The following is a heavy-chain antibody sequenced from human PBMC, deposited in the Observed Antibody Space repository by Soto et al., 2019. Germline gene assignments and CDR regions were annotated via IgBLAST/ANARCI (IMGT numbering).Heavy chain of an antibody. V-gene: IGHV1-18*01. J-gene: IGHJ6*02. Sequence: ASVKVSCNASGYTFTSYGISWVRQAPGQGLEWMGWISAYNGNTNYAQKLQGRVTMTTDTSTSTAYMELRSLRSDDTAVYYCARGGPRAARPQGHYYFYGKDVWVQGTKFTVS. CDR3: ARGGPRAARPQGHYYFYGKDV. CDR2: ISAYNGNT. D-gene: IGHD6-6*01. CDR1: GYTFTSYG.